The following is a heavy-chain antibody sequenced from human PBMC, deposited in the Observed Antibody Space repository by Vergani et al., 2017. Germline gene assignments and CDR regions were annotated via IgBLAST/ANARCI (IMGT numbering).Heavy chain of an antibody. CDR2: IYYSGST. J-gene: IGHJ6*03. V-gene: IGHV4-59*01. CDR1: GGSISSYY. D-gene: IGHD4-11*01. CDR3: AGVPPGLHSRREGYYYYYMDG. Sequence: QVQLQESGPGLVKPSETLSLTCTVSGGSISSYYWSWIRQPPGKGLDWIGYIYYSGSTNYNTSLKSRVTISVDTSKNQFSLKLSSVTAADTAVYYCAGVPPGLHSRREGYYYYYMDGWGKGTTVTVSS.